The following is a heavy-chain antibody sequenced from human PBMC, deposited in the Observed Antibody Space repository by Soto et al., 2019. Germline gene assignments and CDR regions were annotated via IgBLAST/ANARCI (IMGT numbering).Heavy chain of an antibody. Sequence: ASVKVSCKASGYFFTSYGITWVRQAPGQGLEWMGWISPYNGNTKYAQNFQGRVTMTTDTSTYTAYMEVRRLRSDDPAVYYCARDFGSDLSAPGAVFDYWGQGTLVTVSS. CDR3: ARDFGSDLSAPGAVFDY. J-gene: IGHJ4*02. V-gene: IGHV1-18*04. CDR1: GYFFTSYG. D-gene: IGHD3-3*01. CDR2: ISPYNGNT.